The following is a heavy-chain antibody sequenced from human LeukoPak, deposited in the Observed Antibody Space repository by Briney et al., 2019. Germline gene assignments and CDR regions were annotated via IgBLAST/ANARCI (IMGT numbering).Heavy chain of an antibody. D-gene: IGHD3-10*01. CDR3: AKAYGSGTWALAG. Sequence: GGSLKLSCAASGFTFSGSAMHWVRQAPGKGLEWVAFIRYDGSNKYYADSVKGRFTISRDNSKNTLYLQMNSLRAEDTAVYYCAKAYGSGTWALAGWGQGTLVTVSS. V-gene: IGHV3-30*02. CDR2: IRYDGSNK. J-gene: IGHJ4*02. CDR1: GFTFSGSA.